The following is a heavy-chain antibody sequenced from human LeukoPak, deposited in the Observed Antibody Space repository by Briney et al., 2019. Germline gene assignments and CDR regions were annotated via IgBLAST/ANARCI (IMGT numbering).Heavy chain of an antibody. D-gene: IGHD2-15*01. Sequence: ASVKVSCKAFGYTFSIYYMHWVRQAPGQGLEWMGKINPSGGSTTYAQKFQGRVTMTRDTSTSTVYMELSSLRSEDTAVYYCAREEGIDDFDYWGQGTLVTVSS. V-gene: IGHV1-46*01. CDR2: INPSGGST. CDR1: GYTFSIYY. CDR3: AREEGIDDFDY. J-gene: IGHJ4*02.